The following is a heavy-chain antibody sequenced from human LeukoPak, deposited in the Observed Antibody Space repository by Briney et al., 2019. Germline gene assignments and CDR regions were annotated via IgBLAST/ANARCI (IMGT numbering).Heavy chain of an antibody. J-gene: IGHJ4*02. CDR2: ISSSSSYI. Sequence: GGSLRLSCAASGFTFSSYSMNWVRQAPGKGLEWVSSISSSSSYIYYADSVKGRFTISRDNAKNSLYLQMNSLRAEDTAVYYCAREGRAGFYYFDYWGQGTLVTVSS. D-gene: IGHD3-10*01. CDR1: GFTFSSYS. V-gene: IGHV3-21*01. CDR3: AREGRAGFYYFDY.